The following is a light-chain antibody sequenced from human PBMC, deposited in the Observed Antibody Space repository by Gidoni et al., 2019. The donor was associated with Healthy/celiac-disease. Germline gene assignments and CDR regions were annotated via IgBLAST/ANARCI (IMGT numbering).Light chain of an antibody. CDR3: QQYNNWPALT. V-gene: IGKV3-15*01. CDR1: QSVSSN. CDR2: GAS. Sequence: EIVMTQSPATRSVSPGERATPSCRASQSVSSNLAWYQQKPGQAPRLLMYGASTRATGIPARFSGSGSGTEFTLTISSLQSEDFAVYYCQQYNNWPALTFGGGTKVEIK. J-gene: IGKJ4*01.